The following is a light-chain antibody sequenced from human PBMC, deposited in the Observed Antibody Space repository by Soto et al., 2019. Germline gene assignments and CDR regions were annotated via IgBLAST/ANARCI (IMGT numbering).Light chain of an antibody. CDR3: SSYATISPVV. CDR1: SSDVGGYKY. CDR2: DVS. J-gene: IGLJ2*01. Sequence: QSVLAQPASVSVSPGQSITISCTGTSSDVGGYKYVSWYQQHPDKAPKLMIYDVSNRPSGVSNRFSGSKSGNTASLTISGLQADDEADYYCSSYATISPVVFGGGTKVTVL. V-gene: IGLV2-14*01.